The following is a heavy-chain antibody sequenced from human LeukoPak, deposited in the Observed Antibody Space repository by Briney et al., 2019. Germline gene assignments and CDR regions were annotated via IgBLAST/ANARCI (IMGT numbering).Heavy chain of an antibody. CDR2: ISGSGGCT. Sequence: GGSLRLSCAASGFTFSSYAMSWVRQAPGKGLEWVSAISGSGGCTYYADSVKGRFTISRDNSKNTLYLQMNSLRAEDTAVYYCAKSPDYYYYYYMDVWGKGTTVTVSS. J-gene: IGHJ6*03. CDR3: AKSPDYYYYYYMDV. V-gene: IGHV3-23*01. CDR1: GFTFSSYA.